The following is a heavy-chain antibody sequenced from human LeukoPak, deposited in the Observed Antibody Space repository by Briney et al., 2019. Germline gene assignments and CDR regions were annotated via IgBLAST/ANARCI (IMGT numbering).Heavy chain of an antibody. CDR1: GGSISSYY. Sequence: SETLSLTCTVSGGSISSYYWSWIRQPPGKGLEWIGYIYYSGSTNYNPSLKSRVTISVDTSKNQFSLKLSSVTAADTAVYYCAILTQGYCSSTSCFDWGQGTLVTVSS. V-gene: IGHV4-59*08. J-gene: IGHJ4*02. CDR3: AILTQGYCSSTSCFD. CDR2: IYYSGST. D-gene: IGHD2-2*01.